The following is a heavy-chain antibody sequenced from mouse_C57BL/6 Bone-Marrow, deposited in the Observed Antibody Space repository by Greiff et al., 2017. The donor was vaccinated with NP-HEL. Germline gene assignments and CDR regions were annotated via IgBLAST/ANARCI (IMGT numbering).Heavy chain of an antibody. V-gene: IGHV5-4*01. CDR1: GFTFSSYA. J-gene: IGHJ3*01. CDR2: ISDGGSYT. Sequence: EVQLVESGGGLVKPGGSLKLSCAASGFTFSSYAMSWVRQTPEKRLEWVATISDGGSYTYYPDNVKGRFTISRDNAKNNLYLQRSHLKSEDTAMYYCAREGIYYDYGFAYWGQGTLVTVSA. D-gene: IGHD2-4*01. CDR3: AREGIYYDYGFAY.